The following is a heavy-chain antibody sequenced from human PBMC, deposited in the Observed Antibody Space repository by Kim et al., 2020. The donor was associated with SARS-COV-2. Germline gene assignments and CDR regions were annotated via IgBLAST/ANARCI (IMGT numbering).Heavy chain of an antibody. J-gene: IGHJ4*02. CDR3: ARDLDDSSGY. D-gene: IGHD3-22*01. Sequence: STNNPDTVKGRFTITKDNSKNTLYRQRNRLRGEDTAVYYCARDLDDSSGYWGQGTLVTVSS. V-gene: IGHV3-53*01. CDR2: ST.